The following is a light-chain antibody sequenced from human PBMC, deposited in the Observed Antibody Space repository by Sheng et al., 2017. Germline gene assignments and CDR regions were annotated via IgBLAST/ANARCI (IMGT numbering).Light chain of an antibody. CDR3: LQSYAYPFT. J-gene: IGKJ2*01. V-gene: IGKV1-39*01. CDR2: GAS. CDR1: QSISRY. Sequence: DIQMTQSPSTLSASVGDRVTITCRASQSISRYLNWYQQKPGEAPTLLIYGASSLQSGVPSRFSGSGTGTEFTLTISSLQSEDYATYYCLQSYAYPFTFGQGTKLEIK.